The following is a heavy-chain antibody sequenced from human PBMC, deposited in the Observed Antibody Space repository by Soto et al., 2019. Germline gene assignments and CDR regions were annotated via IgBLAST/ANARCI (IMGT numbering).Heavy chain of an antibody. CDR3: ARRAETNGWNGFGADKYYFDF. V-gene: IGHV1-8*01. Sequence: VKVSCKASGYTFTSYDIYWVRQATGQGLEWMGWMNPNTGNSGYAQKFQGRVTVTSDTSINTVYMELSSLRSEDTAVYYCARRAETNGWNGFGADKYYFDFWGQGTLVTVSS. CDR1: GYTFTSYD. D-gene: IGHD1-1*01. J-gene: IGHJ4*02. CDR2: MNPNTGNS.